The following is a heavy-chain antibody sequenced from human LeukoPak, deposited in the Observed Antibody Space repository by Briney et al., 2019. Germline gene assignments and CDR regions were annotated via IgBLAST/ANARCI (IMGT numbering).Heavy chain of an antibody. CDR2: ISENGVIK. Sequence: AGGSLRLSCAASEFTFNTSAMSWIRQAPGKGLEWVSGISENGVIKYYADSVKGRFTLSRDNSKNTLYLQMNSLRAEDTAVYYCAKFLGGGYSYGYSFHYWGQGTLVTVSS. V-gene: IGHV3-23*01. J-gene: IGHJ4*02. CDR3: AKFLGGGYSYGYSFHY. CDR1: EFTFNTSA. D-gene: IGHD5-18*01.